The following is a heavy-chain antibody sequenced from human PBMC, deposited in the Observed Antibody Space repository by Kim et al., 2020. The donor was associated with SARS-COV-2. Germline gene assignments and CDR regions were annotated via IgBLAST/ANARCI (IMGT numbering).Heavy chain of an antibody. CDR3: ARRVLWLDSSGTHSVWFDP. CDR2: IYYSGST. J-gene: IGHJ5*02. D-gene: IGHD3-22*01. Sequence: SETLSLTCTVSGGSISNSSYYWGWIRQPPGKGLEWIGSIYYSGSTYYNPSLKSRVTISVDTSKNQFSLNLSSVTAADTAVYYCARRVLWLDSSGTHSVWFDPWGQGTLVTVSS. V-gene: IGHV4-39*01. CDR1: GGSISNSSYY.